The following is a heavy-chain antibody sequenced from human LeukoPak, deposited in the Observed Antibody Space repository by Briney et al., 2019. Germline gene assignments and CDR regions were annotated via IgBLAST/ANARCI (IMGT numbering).Heavy chain of an antibody. J-gene: IGHJ4*02. V-gene: IGHV3-30*18. CDR3: AKERHYDSSSDY. D-gene: IGHD3-22*01. CDR1: GFTFSSYG. Sequence: GSLRLSCAASGFTFSSYGMHWVRQAPGKGLEWVAVISYDGSNKYYADSVKGRFTISRDNSKNTLYLQMNSLRAEDTAVYYCAKERHYDSSSDYWGQGTLVTVSS. CDR2: ISYDGSNK.